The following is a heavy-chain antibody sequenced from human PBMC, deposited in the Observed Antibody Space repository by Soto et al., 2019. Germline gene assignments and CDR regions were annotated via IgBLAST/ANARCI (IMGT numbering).Heavy chain of an antibody. CDR3: ARESRIQFHYYYGMDV. V-gene: IGHV4-59*12. J-gene: IGHJ6*02. CDR1: GGSISSYY. D-gene: IGHD2-15*01. Sequence: ASETLSLTCTVSGGSISSYYWSWIRQPPGKGLEWIGYIYYSGSTYYNPSLKSRVTISVDTSKNQFSLKLSSVTAADTAVYYCARESRIQFHYYYGMDVWGQGTTVTVSS. CDR2: IYYSGST.